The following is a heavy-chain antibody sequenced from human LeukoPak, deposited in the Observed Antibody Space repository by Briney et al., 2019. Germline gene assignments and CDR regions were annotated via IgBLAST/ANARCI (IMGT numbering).Heavy chain of an antibody. V-gene: IGHV4-30-2*01. Sequence: PSQTLSLTCAVSGGSISSGGYSWSWIRQPPGKGLEWIGYIYHSGSTYYNPSLKSRVTISVDRSKNQFSLKLSSVTAADTAVYYCARAVGDYYGSGSYPHGMDVWGKGTTVTVPS. D-gene: IGHD3-10*01. CDR1: GGSISSGGYS. J-gene: IGHJ6*04. CDR3: ARAVGDYYGSGSYPHGMDV. CDR2: IYHSGST.